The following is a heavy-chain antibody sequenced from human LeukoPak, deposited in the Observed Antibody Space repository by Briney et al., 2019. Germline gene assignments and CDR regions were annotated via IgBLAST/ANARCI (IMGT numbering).Heavy chain of an antibody. CDR3: ARRAGGYSHPYDY. CDR1: GFTFNTYW. CDR2: INQDGGKK. Sequence: GGSLRLSCAASGFTFNTYWMSWVRQAPGKGLEWVANINQDGGKKFYVDSVKGRFTISRDNGKNSLYLQMNSLRAEDTAVYYCARRAGGYSHPYDYWGQGILVTVSS. J-gene: IGHJ4*02. V-gene: IGHV3-7*03. D-gene: IGHD4-23*01.